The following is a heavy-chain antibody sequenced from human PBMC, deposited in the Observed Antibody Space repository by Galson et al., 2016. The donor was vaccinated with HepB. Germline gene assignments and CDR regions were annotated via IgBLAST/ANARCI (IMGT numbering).Heavy chain of an antibody. CDR1: GYTFASYW. CDR3: ARSLTGSYEFVSAMYNYYAMDV. J-gene: IGHJ6*02. Sequence: QSGAEVKKPGESLKISCKGSGYTFASYWIGWVRQMPGKGLEWMGIIYPGDFDTRYSPSFQGQVTISVDKSISTAYLQWSSLTASDTAMYYCARSLTGSYEFVSAMYNYYAMDVWGQGTTVIVS. D-gene: IGHD2-21*01. V-gene: IGHV5-51*01. CDR2: IYPGDFDT.